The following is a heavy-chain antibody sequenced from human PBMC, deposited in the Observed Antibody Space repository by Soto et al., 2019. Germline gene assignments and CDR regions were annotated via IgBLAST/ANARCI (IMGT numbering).Heavy chain of an antibody. Sequence: GGSLRLSSTASGFSVGDYARSWVRQAPGKGLEWVGFIRSKAYGGTTEYAASVKGRFTISRDDSKSIAYLQMNSLKTEDTAVYYCTRGVQYDFWSGYYFDYWGQGTLVTVSS. CDR2: IRSKAYGGTT. V-gene: IGHV3-49*04. CDR1: GFSVGDYA. J-gene: IGHJ4*02. CDR3: TRGVQYDFWSGYYFDY. D-gene: IGHD3-3*01.